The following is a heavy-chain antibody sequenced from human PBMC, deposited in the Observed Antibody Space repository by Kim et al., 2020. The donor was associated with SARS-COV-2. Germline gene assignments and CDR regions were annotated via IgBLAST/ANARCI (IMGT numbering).Heavy chain of an antibody. D-gene: IGHD2-2*02. CDR2: IIPIFGTA. CDR3: ARVRNVPAAIRGWFDP. CDR1: GGTFSSYA. V-gene: IGHV1-69*13. J-gene: IGHJ5*02. Sequence: SVKVSCKASGGTFSSYAISWVRQAPGQGLEWMGGIIPIFGTANYAQKFQGRVTITADESTSTAYMELSSLRSEDTAVYYCARVRNVPAAIRGWFDPWGQGTLVTVSS.